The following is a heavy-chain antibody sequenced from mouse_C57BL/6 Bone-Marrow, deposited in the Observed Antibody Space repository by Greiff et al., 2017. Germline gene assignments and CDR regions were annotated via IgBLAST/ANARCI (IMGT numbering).Heavy chain of an antibody. Sequence: QVQLQQSGPELVKPGASVKISCKASGYAFSSSWMNWVKQRPGKGLEWIGRIYPGDGDTNYNGKFKGKATLTVDKSSSTAYMQLSSLTSEDSAVDFCARNYAMDYWGQGTSVTVSS. V-gene: IGHV1-82*01. CDR2: IYPGDGDT. CDR1: GYAFSSSW. CDR3: ARNYAMDY. J-gene: IGHJ4*01.